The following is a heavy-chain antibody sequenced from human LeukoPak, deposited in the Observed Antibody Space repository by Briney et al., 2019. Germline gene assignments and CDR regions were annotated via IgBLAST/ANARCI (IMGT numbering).Heavy chain of an antibody. J-gene: IGHJ4*02. CDR2: IYPGDSDI. D-gene: IGHD3-3*01. V-gene: IGHV5-51*01. CDR1: GYSFTNYW. CDR3: ARHDDFPGPYFDY. Sequence: GESLKISCKGSGYSFTNYWIGWVRHMPEKGLEWMGFIYPGDSDIRYSPSFQGQVTISADKSISTAYLQWSSLKASDTAMYYCARHDDFPGPYFDYWGQGTLVTVSS.